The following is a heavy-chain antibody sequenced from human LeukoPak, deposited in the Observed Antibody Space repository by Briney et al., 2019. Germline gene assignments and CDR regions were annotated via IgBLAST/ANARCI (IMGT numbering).Heavy chain of an antibody. Sequence: ASVKVSCKASGFTFTSSAMQWVRQARGQRLEWIGWIVVGSGNTNYAQKFQGRVTMTRDTSTSTVYMELSSLRSEDTAVYYCARERGYCSSTSCDFDYWGQGTLVTVSS. J-gene: IGHJ4*02. CDR3: ARERGYCSSTSCDFDY. CDR2: IVVGSGNT. D-gene: IGHD2-2*01. CDR1: GFTFTSSA. V-gene: IGHV1-58*02.